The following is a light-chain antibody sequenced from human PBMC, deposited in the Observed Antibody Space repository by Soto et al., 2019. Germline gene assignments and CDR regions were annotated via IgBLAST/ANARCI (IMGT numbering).Light chain of an antibody. Sequence: DIQMTQSPSTLSASVGDRVTITCRASQSISDWLAWYQQKPGKAPELLIFDASNLKSGASSRFSGSGSGTEITLTISRLQPDDVATYYCLQYSSHSWTFGQGTKVDIK. CDR1: QSISDW. CDR3: LQYSSHSWT. CDR2: DAS. J-gene: IGKJ1*01. V-gene: IGKV1-5*01.